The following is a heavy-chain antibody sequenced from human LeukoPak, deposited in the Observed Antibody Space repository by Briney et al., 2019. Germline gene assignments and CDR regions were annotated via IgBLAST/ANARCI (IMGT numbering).Heavy chain of an antibody. V-gene: IGHV3-30-3*01. CDR3: ARDKGYCSSTSCYIPND. CDR1: GFTFSSYA. CDR2: ISYDGSNK. Sequence: GGSLRLSCAASGFTFSSYAMHWVRQAPGKGLEWVAVISYDGSNKYYADSVKGRFTISRDNSKNTLYLQMNSLRAEDTAVYYCARDKGYCSSTSCYIPNDWGQGTLVTVSS. D-gene: IGHD2-2*02. J-gene: IGHJ4*02.